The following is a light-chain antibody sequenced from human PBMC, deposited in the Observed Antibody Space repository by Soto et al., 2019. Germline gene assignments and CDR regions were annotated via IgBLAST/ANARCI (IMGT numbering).Light chain of an antibody. CDR2: GAS. J-gene: IGKJ1*01. V-gene: IGKV3-20*01. Sequence: NVSTQSPGSHNLSTGERATLSCRASQSVSSSYLAWYQQKPGQAPRLLIYGASSRATGIPDRFSGSGSGTDFTLTISRLEPEDFAVYYCQQYGSSPWTFGQGTKVDIK. CDR1: QSVSSSY. CDR3: QQYGSSPWT.